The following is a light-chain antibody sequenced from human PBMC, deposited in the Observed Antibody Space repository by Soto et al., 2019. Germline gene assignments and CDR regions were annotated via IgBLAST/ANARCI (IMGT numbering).Light chain of an antibody. CDR3: QQRSNWPST. Sequence: EIVLTQSPGTLSLSPGERATLSCSASQSVSSSYLAWYQQKPGQAPRLLIYDASNRATGIPARFSGSGSGTDFTLTISSLEPEDFAVYYCQQRSNWPSTFGQGTRLEIK. V-gene: IGKV3D-20*02. CDR2: DAS. J-gene: IGKJ5*01. CDR1: QSVSSSY.